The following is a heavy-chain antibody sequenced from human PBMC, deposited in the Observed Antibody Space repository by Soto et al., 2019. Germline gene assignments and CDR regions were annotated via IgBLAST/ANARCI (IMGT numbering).Heavy chain of an antibody. D-gene: IGHD6-13*01. V-gene: IGHV5-51*01. CDR3: ARHDSSSRGYYYYYGMDV. Sequence: GESLKISCKGSGYSFTSYWIGWVRQMPGKGLEWTGIIYPGDSDTRYSPSFQGQVTISADKSISTAYLQWSSLKASDTAMYYCARHDSSSRGYYYYYGMDVWGQGTTVTVS. J-gene: IGHJ6*02. CDR1: GYSFTSYW. CDR2: IYPGDSDT.